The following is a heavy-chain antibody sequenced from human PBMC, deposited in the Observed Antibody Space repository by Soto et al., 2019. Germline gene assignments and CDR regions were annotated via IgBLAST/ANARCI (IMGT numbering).Heavy chain of an antibody. D-gene: IGHD5-18*01. J-gene: IGHJ4*02. CDR1: GYTFSSYG. CDR3: ARERGGYSYGDY. CDR2: VNIYNDKT. V-gene: IGHV1-18*01. Sequence: QVQLVQSGAEVKKPGASVQISCKASGYTFSSYGISWVRQAPGQGLEWMGWVNIYNDKTTNAQKFQGRVTMTTDTSTSTVYLELRSLRSDDTAVYYCARERGGYSYGDYWGQGTLVTVSS.